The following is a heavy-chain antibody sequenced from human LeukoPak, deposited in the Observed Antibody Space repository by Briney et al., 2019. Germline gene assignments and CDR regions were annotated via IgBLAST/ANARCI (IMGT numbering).Heavy chain of an antibody. CDR3: ARRFSANAFDI. V-gene: IGHV4-4*07. CDR2: IYTSGST. J-gene: IGHJ3*02. D-gene: IGHD5-12*01. Sequence: PSETLSLTCTVSGGSISGYDWSWIRQSAGKGLEWIGRIYTSGSTNYNPSLKSQVTMSVDTSKNQLSLKLRSVTAADTAVYFCARRFSANAFDIWGQGTMVTVSS. CDR1: GGSISGYD.